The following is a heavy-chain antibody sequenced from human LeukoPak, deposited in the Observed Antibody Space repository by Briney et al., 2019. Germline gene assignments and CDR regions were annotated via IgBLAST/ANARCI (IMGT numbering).Heavy chain of an antibody. J-gene: IGHJ4*02. V-gene: IGHV4-34*01. Sequence: SETLSLTCAVYGGSFSGYYWSWIRQPPGKGLEWIGEINHSGSTNYNPSLKSRVTISVDTSKNQFSLKLSSVTAADTAVYCCARAGRLPFVYWGQGTLVTVSS. CDR1: GGSFSGYY. CDR2: INHSGST. D-gene: IGHD6-25*01. CDR3: ARAGRLPFVY.